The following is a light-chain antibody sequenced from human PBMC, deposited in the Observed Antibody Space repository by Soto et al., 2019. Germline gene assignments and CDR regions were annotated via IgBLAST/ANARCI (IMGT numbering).Light chain of an antibody. CDR2: GAS. CDR1: QSVSSSY. Sequence: EIVLTQSPGTLSLSPGERATLSCRASQSVSSSYLAWYQHKPGQAPRLLIYGASSRATGIPDRFSGSGSGTDFTLTISRLEPEDFAVYYCQQYGSSLGTFGQGTKVEIK. V-gene: IGKV3-20*01. J-gene: IGKJ1*01. CDR3: QQYGSSLGT.